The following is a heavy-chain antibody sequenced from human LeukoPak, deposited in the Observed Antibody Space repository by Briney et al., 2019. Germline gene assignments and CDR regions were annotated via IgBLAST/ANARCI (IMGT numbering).Heavy chain of an antibody. CDR1: GFKFSDAW. J-gene: IGHJ4*02. Sequence: PGGSLRLSCAASGFKFSDAWMTWVRQAPGKGLEWVGRIKLTGEGWTTDFAALVRDRFIISRDDSTNTLYLQMNSLRAEDTAVYYCAKARRGDYVLGYFDYWGQGTLVTVSS. CDR2: IKLTGEGWTT. D-gene: IGHD4-17*01. V-gene: IGHV3-15*01. CDR3: AKARRGDYVLGYFDY.